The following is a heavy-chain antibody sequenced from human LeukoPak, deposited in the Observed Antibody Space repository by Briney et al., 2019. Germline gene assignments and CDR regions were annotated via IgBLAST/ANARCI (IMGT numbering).Heavy chain of an antibody. CDR3: ARFSQYYDSPTHYLDY. D-gene: IGHD2/OR15-2a*01. V-gene: IGHV4-34*01. CDR1: GFTFSDYY. Sequence: GSLRLSCAASGFTFSDYYMSWIRQAPGKGLEWIGEINHSGSTNYNPSLKTRLTISVDTSKNQFSLSLNSVTAADTAVYYCARFSQYYDSPTHYLDYWGQGILVTVSS. J-gene: IGHJ4*02. CDR2: INHSGST.